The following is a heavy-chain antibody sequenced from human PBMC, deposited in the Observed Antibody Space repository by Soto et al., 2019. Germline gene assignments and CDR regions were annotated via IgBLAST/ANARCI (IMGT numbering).Heavy chain of an antibody. CDR2: IYYSGST. V-gene: IGHV4-31*03. CDR1: CGSISSGGYY. CDR3: ARARTPYDFRRVENWFDP. D-gene: IGHD3-3*01. J-gene: IGHJ5*02. Sequence: PSETLSLTCTVSCGSISSGGYYWSWIRQHPGKGLEWIGYIYYSGSTYYNPSLKSRVTISVDTSKNQFSLKLSSVTAADTAVYYCARARTPYDFRRVENWFDPWGQGTLVTVSS.